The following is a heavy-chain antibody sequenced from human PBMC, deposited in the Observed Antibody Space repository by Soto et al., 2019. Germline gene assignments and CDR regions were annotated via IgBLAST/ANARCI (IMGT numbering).Heavy chain of an antibody. CDR2: ILFRGNT. D-gene: IGHD6-13*01. CDR1: GDSISSGTYY. CDR3: ARRVVGNSWSFDS. V-gene: IGHV4-39*01. J-gene: IGHJ4*02. Sequence: SETLSLTCKVSGDSISSGTYYWGWIRQPPGKGLKWIGNILFRGNTYYNPSRKSRVTVSVETSKNQFSLKLASVTAADTAVYYCARRVVGNSWSFDSWGQGTLVTVSS.